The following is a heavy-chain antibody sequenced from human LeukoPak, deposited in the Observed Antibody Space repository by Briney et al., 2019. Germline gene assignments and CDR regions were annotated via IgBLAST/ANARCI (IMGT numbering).Heavy chain of an antibody. D-gene: IGHD6-19*01. CDR2: INPNSGDT. Sequence: ASVKVSCKASGYTFTGYYIHWVRQAPGQGLEWMGWINPNSGDTNYAQKFQGRVTVTRDTSISTAYMDLSWLRSDDTAVYYCARVGSSGWYVHPTLDYGGQGTLVTVSS. CDR3: ARVGSSGWYVHPTLDY. V-gene: IGHV1-2*02. CDR1: GYTFTGYY. J-gene: IGHJ4*02.